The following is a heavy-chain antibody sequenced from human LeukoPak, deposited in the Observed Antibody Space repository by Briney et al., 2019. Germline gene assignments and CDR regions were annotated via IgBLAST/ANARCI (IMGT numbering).Heavy chain of an antibody. J-gene: IGHJ5*02. V-gene: IGHV4-31*03. CDR1: GASISRGQYY. Sequence: PSETLSLTCTVSGASISRGQYYWSWIRQHPGKGLEWIGYIYYSGSTHYNPSLKSRVTISLDTSKNQVSLKLNSVTAADTAVYYCARGDSSWYGTDGKFDPWGQGTLVTVSS. D-gene: IGHD6-13*01. CDR3: ARGDSSWYGTDGKFDP. CDR2: IYYSGST.